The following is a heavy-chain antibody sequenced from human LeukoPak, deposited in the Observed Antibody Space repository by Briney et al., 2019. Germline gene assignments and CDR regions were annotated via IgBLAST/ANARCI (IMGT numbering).Heavy chain of an antibody. CDR3: ARGYYHDSGTGLAYFDY. CDR1: GFTFSRYA. J-gene: IGHJ4*02. V-gene: IGHV3-64*04. CDR2: ISSDGRRT. Sequence: AGGSLRLSCAGSGFTFSRYAMHWVRQAPGKGLEHVSGISSDGRRTYYADSVKGRITISRDNSKNTVYLQMNSLTSDDTSLYYCARGYYHDSGTGLAYFDYWGQGTLVTVSS. D-gene: IGHD3-10*01.